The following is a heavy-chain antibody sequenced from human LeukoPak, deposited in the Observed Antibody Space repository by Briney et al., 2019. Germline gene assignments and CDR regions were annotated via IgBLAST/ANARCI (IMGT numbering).Heavy chain of an antibody. Sequence: SETLSLTCTVSGGSISSSSYYWGWIRQPPGKGLEWIGSIYYSGSTYYNPSLKSRVTISVDTSKNQFSLKLGSVTAADTAVYYCARGTTRYSGYDFFGYWGQGTLVTVSS. CDR3: ARGTTRYSGYDFFGY. CDR2: IYYSGST. D-gene: IGHD5-12*01. J-gene: IGHJ4*02. V-gene: IGHV4-39*07. CDR1: GGSISSSSYY.